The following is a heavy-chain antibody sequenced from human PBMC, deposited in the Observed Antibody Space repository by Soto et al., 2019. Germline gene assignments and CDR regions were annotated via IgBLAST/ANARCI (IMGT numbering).Heavy chain of an antibody. CDR2: TYYRSKWYN. V-gene: IGHV6-1*01. CDR3: ARGDGGMDV. J-gene: IGHJ6*01. CDR1: GDSVSSNSAA. Sequence: SQTLSHTCAISGDSVSSNSAAWNWIRQSPSRGLEWLGRTYYRSKWYNDYSVAVKSRITINTDTSKNQCSLQLTSVTPVGAAVYNCARGDGGMDVWGQGTTVTVSS.